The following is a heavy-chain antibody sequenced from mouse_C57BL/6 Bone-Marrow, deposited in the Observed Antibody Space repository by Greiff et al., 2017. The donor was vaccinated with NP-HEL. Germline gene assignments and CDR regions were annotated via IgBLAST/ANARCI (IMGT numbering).Heavy chain of an antibody. J-gene: IGHJ1*03. CDR3: ARPLYYYGSSHYWYFDV. CDR2: IRNKANGYTT. CDR1: GFTFTDYY. D-gene: IGHD1-1*01. Sequence: DVMLVESGGGLVQPGGSLSLSCAASGFTFTDYYMSWVRQPPGKALEWLGFIRNKANGYTTEYSASVKGRFTISRDNSQSILYLQMNALRAEDSATYYCARPLYYYGSSHYWYFDVWGTGTTVTVSS. V-gene: IGHV7-3*01.